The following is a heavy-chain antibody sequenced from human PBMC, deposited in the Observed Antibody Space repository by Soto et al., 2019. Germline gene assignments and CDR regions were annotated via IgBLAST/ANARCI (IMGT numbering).Heavy chain of an antibody. V-gene: IGHV1-18*01. Sequence: QVQLVQSGGEVRKPGASVKVSCKASGYTFDSYGISWVRQVPGQGPEWMGLISADNGDTKYAQKFQDRVILTTDTSTSTTYMELRSLRSDDPAVYFCARDRSYYYESIGYPFDYWGQGTLVSVSS. CDR2: ISADNGDT. CDR3: ARDRSYYYESIGYPFDY. J-gene: IGHJ4*02. D-gene: IGHD3-22*01. CDR1: GYTFDSYG.